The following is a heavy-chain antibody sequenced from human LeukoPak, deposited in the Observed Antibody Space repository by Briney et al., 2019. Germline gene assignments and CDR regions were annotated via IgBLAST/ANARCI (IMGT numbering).Heavy chain of an antibody. D-gene: IGHD3-10*01. CDR3: ARWGVGYGSGSPIDY. V-gene: IGHV4-39*01. Sequence: PSETLSLTCTVSGASISSDTYYWGWVRQPPGKGPEWIGSMYYSGSTYHNPSLESRVTISVDTSKNQLSLKLNSVTAADTAVYYCARWGVGYGSGSPIDYWGQGTLVTVSS. CDR1: GASISSDTYY. CDR2: MYYSGST. J-gene: IGHJ4*02.